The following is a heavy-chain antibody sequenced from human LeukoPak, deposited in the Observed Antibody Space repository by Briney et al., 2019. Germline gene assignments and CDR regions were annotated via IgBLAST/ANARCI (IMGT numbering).Heavy chain of an antibody. V-gene: IGHV4-34*01. CDR2: INHSGSA. Sequence: SETLSLTCAVYGGSFSGYYWSWIRQPPGKGLEWIGEINHSGSANYNSSPKSRVTLSIDTSKNQFSLILSSVTAADTAVYYCARSAGYSSAWGQGTRVTVPS. J-gene: IGHJ5*02. CDR1: GGSFSGYY. D-gene: IGHD6-19*01. CDR3: ARSAGYSSA.